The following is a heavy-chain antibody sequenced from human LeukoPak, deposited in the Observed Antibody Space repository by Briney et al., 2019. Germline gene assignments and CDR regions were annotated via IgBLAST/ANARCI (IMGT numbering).Heavy chain of an antibody. Sequence: SETLSLTCTVSGGSISSYYWSWIRQPPGKGLEWIGYIYYSGSTNYNPSLKSRVTISVDTSKNQFSLKLSSVTAADTAVYYCARDGGDDSSGYYRPPRAFDIWGQGTMVTVSS. D-gene: IGHD3-22*01. J-gene: IGHJ3*02. V-gene: IGHV4-59*01. CDR2: IYYSGST. CDR1: GGSISSYY. CDR3: ARDGGDDSSGYYRPPRAFDI.